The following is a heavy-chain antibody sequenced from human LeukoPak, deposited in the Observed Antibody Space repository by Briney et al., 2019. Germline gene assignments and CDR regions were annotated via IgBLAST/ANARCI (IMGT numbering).Heavy chain of an antibody. CDR2: ICPDGTVT. CDR3: VRDFRSAEY. CDR1: GFTFSTYC. J-gene: IGHJ4*02. V-gene: IGHV3-74*01. Sequence: GGSLRLSCAASGFTFSTYCMHWVRQAPGKGPMWVSRICPDGTVTNYADSVKARFIISRDNARNTVYLQMNSLRVEDTAVYYCVRDFRSAEYWGQGTLVTVSS.